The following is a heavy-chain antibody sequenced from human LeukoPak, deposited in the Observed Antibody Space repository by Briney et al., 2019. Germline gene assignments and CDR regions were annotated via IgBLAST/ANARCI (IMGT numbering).Heavy chain of an antibody. Sequence: SETLSLTCTVSGGSISSYYWSWIRQPPGKGLEWIGYIYYSGSTNYNPSLKSRVTISVDTSKNQFSLKLSSVTAADTAVYYCARLVVPAARAYYYYYYMDVWGKGPTVTVSS. D-gene: IGHD2-2*01. CDR3: ARLVVPAARAYYYYYYMDV. CDR2: IYYSGST. V-gene: IGHV4-59*08. CDR1: GGSISSYY. J-gene: IGHJ6*03.